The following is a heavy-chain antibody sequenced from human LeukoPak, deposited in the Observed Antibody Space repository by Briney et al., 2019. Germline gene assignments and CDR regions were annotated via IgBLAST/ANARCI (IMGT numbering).Heavy chain of an antibody. CDR3: ARGVGAGTTGFDY. CDR1: GYTLTELS. J-gene: IGHJ4*02. D-gene: IGHD1-7*01. Sequence: GASVKVSCKVSGYTLTELSMHWVRQAPGKGLEWMGGFDPEDGETIYAQKFQGRVTITRNTSISTAYMELSSLRSEDTAVYYCARGVGAGTTGFDYWGQGTLVTVSS. V-gene: IGHV1-24*01. CDR2: FDPEDGET.